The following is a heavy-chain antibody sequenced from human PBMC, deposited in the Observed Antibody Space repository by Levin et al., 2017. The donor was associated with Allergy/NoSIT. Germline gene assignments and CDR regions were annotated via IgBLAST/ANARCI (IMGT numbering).Heavy chain of an antibody. CDR1: GGSISSYY. CDR2: IYYSGST. J-gene: IGHJ3*02. CDR3: ARDSSYYDILTGYYTPPAFDI. V-gene: IGHV4-59*01. D-gene: IGHD3-9*01. Sequence: TSETLSLTCTVSGGSISSYYWSWIRQPPGKGLEWIGYIYYSGSTNYNPSLKSRVTISVDTSKNQFSLKLSSVTAADTAVYYCARDSSYYDILTGYYTPPAFDIWGQGTMVTVSS.